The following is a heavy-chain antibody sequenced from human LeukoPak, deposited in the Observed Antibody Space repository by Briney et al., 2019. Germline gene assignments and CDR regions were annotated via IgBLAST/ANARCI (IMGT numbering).Heavy chain of an antibody. CDR3: ARGGVYYAFDP. CDR2: IQQDGSEK. D-gene: IGHD3-10*01. CDR1: GFTFSSYW. Sequence: GGSLRLSCAASGFTFSSYWISWVRQAPGKGLEWVANIQQDGSEKYYVDSVKGRFTISRDNAKNSLYLQMHGLRAEDTAVYYCARGGVYYAFDPWGQGTMVTVSS. J-gene: IGHJ3*01. V-gene: IGHV3-7*01.